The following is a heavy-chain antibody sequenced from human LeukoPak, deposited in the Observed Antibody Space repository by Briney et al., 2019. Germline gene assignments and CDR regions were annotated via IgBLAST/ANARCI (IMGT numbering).Heavy chain of an antibody. CDR3: ARAGDFSFKD. V-gene: IGHV3-48*01. CDR1: GFTFSIYS. Sequence: GGSLRLSCAASGFTFSIYSMTWVRQAPGKGLEWVSYISSSSSTISYADSVKGRFTISRDNAENSLFLQMNSLRAEDTAVYYCARAGDFSFKDWGQGTLVTVSS. D-gene: IGHD3-3*01. CDR2: ISSSSSTI. J-gene: IGHJ4*02.